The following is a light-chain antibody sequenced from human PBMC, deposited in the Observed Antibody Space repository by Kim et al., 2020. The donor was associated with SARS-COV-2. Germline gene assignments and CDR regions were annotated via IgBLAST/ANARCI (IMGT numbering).Light chain of an antibody. V-gene: IGKV1-9*01. J-gene: IGKJ1*01. CDR3: QQLNSYPRT. CDR2: GAS. CDR1: QGISSN. Sequence: ASVGDRVTITCRDSQGISSNLAWYQQKPGKAPKLLIYGASTLQSGVPSRFSGSGSGTDFSLTISSLQPEDFASYYCQQLNSYPRTFGQGTKVDIK.